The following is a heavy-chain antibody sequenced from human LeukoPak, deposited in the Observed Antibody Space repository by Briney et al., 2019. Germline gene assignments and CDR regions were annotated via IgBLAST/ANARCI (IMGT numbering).Heavy chain of an antibody. Sequence: SQTLSLTCTVSGGSISSGDYYWSWIRQPPGKGLEWIGYIYYSGSTYYNPSLKSRVPISVDTSKNQFSLKLSSVTAADMAVYYCARDRAPNFHDYGDYYYYYGMDVWGQGTTVTVSS. CDR2: IYYSGST. CDR1: GGSISSGDYY. D-gene: IGHD4-17*01. CDR3: ARDRAPNFHDYGDYYYYYGMDV. J-gene: IGHJ6*02. V-gene: IGHV4-30-4*01.